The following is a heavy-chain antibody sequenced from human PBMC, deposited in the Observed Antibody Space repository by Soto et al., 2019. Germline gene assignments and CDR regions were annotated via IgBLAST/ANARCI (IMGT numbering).Heavy chain of an antibody. CDR1: GYSIASCYY. J-gene: IGHJ6*02. CDR3: ARTFDYYGMDV. V-gene: IGHV4-38-2*01. Sequence: SETLSLTCAVSGYSIASCYYWAWIRQSPGKGLEWIGSIYHAGSVYYNPSLNSRVAVSLDTSKNHFSLKLTSVTAADTAVYYCARTFDYYGMDVWGQGTTVT. CDR2: IYHAGSV.